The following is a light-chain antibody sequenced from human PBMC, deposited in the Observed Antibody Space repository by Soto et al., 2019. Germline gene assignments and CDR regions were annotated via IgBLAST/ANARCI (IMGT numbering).Light chain of an antibody. CDR3: SSYSVSSTLI. V-gene: IGLV2-14*01. CDR1: NSDIGGYDY. CDR2: EVS. Sequence: QSALTQPASVSGSPGQSITISCTGTNSDIGGYDYVSWYQQYPGKAPKLIIYEVSNRPSEIFDRFSGSKSGNTASLTISGLQAEDEAVYYCSSYSVSSTLIVGGGTQLTVL. J-gene: IGLJ2*01.